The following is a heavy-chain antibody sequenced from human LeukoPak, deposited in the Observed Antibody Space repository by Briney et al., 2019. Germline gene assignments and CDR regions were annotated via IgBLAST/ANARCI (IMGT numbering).Heavy chain of an antibody. J-gene: IGHJ4*02. D-gene: IGHD4-17*01. CDR2: IRYDGSNE. CDR3: ARENYGALDY. Sequence: GGSLRLSCAASGFTFSSYGMHWVRQAPGKGLEWVSFIRYDGSNEYYADSVRGRFTISRDNSKNTLYLQMNSLRAEDTAVYYCARENYGALDYWGQGTLVAVSS. CDR1: GFTFSSYG. V-gene: IGHV3-30*02.